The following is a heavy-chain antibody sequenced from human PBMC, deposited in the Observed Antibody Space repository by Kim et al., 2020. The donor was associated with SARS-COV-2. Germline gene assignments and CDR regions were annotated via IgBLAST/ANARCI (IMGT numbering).Heavy chain of an antibody. Sequence: ASVKVSCKASGYTFTSYGISWVRQAPGQGLEWMGWISAYNGNTNYAQKLQGRVTVTTDTSTSTAYMELRSLRSADTAVYYCARVPIAYYYGSGSYGMDVWGQGTTVTVSS. CDR3: ARVPIAYYYGSGSYGMDV. J-gene: IGHJ6*02. CDR1: GYTFTSYG. D-gene: IGHD3-10*01. V-gene: IGHV1-18*01. CDR2: ISAYNGNT.